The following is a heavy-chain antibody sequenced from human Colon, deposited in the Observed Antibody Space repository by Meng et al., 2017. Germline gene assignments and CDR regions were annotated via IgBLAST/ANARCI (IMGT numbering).Heavy chain of an antibody. CDR3: ARGSGRRWYFDL. V-gene: IGHV1-69*06. CDR2: IIPIFGTA. CDR1: GGTFSSYA. Sequence: QVQVVEFGGEVKKPGLLVKVSCKASGGTFSSYAISWVRQAPGQGLEWMGGIIPIFGTANYAQKFQGSVTITADKSTSTAYMELSSLRSEDTAVYYCARGSGRRWYFDLWGRGTLVTVSS. J-gene: IGHJ2*01. D-gene: IGHD3-10*01.